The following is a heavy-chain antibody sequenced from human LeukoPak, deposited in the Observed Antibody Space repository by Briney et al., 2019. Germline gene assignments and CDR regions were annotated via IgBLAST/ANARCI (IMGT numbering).Heavy chain of an antibody. D-gene: IGHD5-18*01. J-gene: IGHJ5*02. V-gene: IGHV4-30-4*07. CDR3: ARDLSFGSVDTAMVP. Sequence: SETLSLTCAVSGGSISSGGYSWSWIRQPPGKGLEWIGYIYYSGSTYYNPSLKSRVTISVDTSKNQFSLKLSSVTAADTAVYYCARDLSFGSVDTAMVPWGQGTLVTVSS. CDR2: IYYSGST. CDR1: GGSISSGGYS.